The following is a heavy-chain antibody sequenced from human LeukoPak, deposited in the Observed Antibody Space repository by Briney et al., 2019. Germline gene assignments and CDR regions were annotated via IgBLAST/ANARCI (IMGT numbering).Heavy chain of an antibody. Sequence: ASVKVSCKASGYTFTGYYMHWVRQAPGQGLEWMGWINPNSGGTNYAQKFQGRVTMTRDTSINTAYMELSRLRSDDTAVYYCARGKSGYDWIQLHYYYYMDVWGEGTTVTVSS. D-gene: IGHD5-12*01. CDR3: ARGKSGYDWIQLHYYYYMDV. J-gene: IGHJ6*03. CDR2: INPNSGGT. CDR1: GYTFTGYY. V-gene: IGHV1-2*02.